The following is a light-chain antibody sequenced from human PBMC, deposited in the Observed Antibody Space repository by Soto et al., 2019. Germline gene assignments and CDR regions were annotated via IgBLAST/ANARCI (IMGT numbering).Light chain of an antibody. Sequence: DIQMTQSPSSLSASVGARVTITCRASQIISTYLHWYQHKPGKAPKLLIYGASSLHSGVPSRFSGSGSGTEFTLTIIRLQPEDFATYYCQQSSSTPWTFGPGTRVEIK. J-gene: IGKJ1*01. V-gene: IGKV1-39*01. CDR2: GAS. CDR1: QIISTY. CDR3: QQSSSTPWT.